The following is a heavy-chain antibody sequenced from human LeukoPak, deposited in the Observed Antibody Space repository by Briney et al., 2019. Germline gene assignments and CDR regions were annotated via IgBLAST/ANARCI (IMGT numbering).Heavy chain of an antibody. CDR1: GGSINSGSYS. CDR2: IHISGST. V-gene: IGHV4-61*02. Sequence: SEALSLTCTVSGGSINSGSYSWTWIRQPAGKGLEWIGRIHISGSTDYTPSLKSRVTISVDTSKNQFSLKLSSVTAADTAVYYCARADRSGYFGNVVAFDIWGQGTMVTVSS. CDR3: ARADRSGYFGNVVAFDI. J-gene: IGHJ3*02. D-gene: IGHD3-22*01.